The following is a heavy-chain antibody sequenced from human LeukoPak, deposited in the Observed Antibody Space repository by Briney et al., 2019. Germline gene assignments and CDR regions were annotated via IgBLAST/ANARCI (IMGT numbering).Heavy chain of an antibody. CDR1: GFTVSSYG. V-gene: IGHV3-30*18. J-gene: IGHJ4*02. D-gene: IGHD6-19*01. CDR3: AKEYSSGWFYFDY. CDR2: TSYDGSNK. Sequence: GRSLRLSCAASGFTVSSYGMHWVRQAPGKGLEWVAVTSYDGSNKYYADSVKGRFTISRDNSKNTLYLQMNSLRAEDTAVYYCAKEYSSGWFYFDYWGQGTLVTVSS.